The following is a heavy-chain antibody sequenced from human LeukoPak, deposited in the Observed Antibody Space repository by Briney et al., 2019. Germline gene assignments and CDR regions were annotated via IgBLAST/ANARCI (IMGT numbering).Heavy chain of an antibody. J-gene: IGHJ3*02. D-gene: IGHD2-2*01. V-gene: IGHV4-30-2*01. CDR3: ARTSQRPRIVVVPAAMVLAFDI. CDR2: IYHSGST. CDR1: GGSISSGGYY. Sequence: PSQTLSLTCTVSGGSISSGGYYWSWIRQPPGKGLEWIGYIYHSGSTYYNPSLKSRVTISVDRSKNQFSLKLSSVTAADTAVYYCARTSQRPRIVVVPAAMVLAFDIWGQGTMVTVSS.